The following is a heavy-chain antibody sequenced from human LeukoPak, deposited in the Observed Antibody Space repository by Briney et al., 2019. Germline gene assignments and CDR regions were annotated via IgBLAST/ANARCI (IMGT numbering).Heavy chain of an antibody. V-gene: IGHV3-23*01. CDR1: GFTFGTYR. CDR2: ITGSSTWT. J-gene: IGHJ2*01. D-gene: IGHD7-27*01. CDR3: ARELVSLGTGYLDL. Sequence: GGSLRLSCEASGFTFGTYRMTWVRQAPGKGLEWVSGITGSSTWTYYADSVRGRFTISRDNSKNTLHLQMNNLTADDTAIYYCARELVSLGTGYLDLWGRGTLVTVSS.